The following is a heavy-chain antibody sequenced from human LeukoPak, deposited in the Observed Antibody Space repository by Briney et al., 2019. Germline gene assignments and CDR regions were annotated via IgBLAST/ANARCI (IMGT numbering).Heavy chain of an antibody. D-gene: IGHD3-10*01. CDR1: NGSVNSNSDY. J-gene: IGHJ4*02. CDR3: ARELLWFGESAYFDY. Sequence: RPSETLSLTCSIYNGSVNSNSDYWGWIRQPPGKGLEWIGNIYYSGKVYYNWSLKSRVTMSVDTSKNQFSLTLRSVTAADTAVYYCARELLWFGESAYFDYWGQGTLVTVSS. V-gene: IGHV4-39*07. CDR2: IYYSGKV.